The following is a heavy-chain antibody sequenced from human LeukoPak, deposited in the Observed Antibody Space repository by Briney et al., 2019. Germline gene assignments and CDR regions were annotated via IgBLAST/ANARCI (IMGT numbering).Heavy chain of an antibody. J-gene: IGHJ3*02. Sequence: GGSLRLSCAASGFTFSSYSMNWVRQAPGKGLEWVSAISGSGGSTYYADSVKGRFTISRDNSKNTLYLQMNSLRAEDTAVYYCAKDHNYYDSSRYAFDIWGQGTMVTVSS. V-gene: IGHV3-23*01. D-gene: IGHD3-22*01. CDR2: ISGSGGST. CDR3: AKDHNYYDSSRYAFDI. CDR1: GFTFSSYS.